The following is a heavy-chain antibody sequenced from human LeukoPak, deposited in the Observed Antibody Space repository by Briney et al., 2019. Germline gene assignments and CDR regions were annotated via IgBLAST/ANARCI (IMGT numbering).Heavy chain of an antibody. CDR3: ARVDYGDYGMDV. D-gene: IGHD4-17*01. CDR1: GISFSYYD. J-gene: IGHJ6*02. Sequence: GGSLRLSCVASGISFSYYDMHWVRQAPGKGLEWVSYISSSGSTIYYADSVKGRFTISRDNAKNSLYLQMNSLRAEDTAVYYCARVDYGDYGMDVWGQGTTVTVSS. CDR2: ISSSGSTI. V-gene: IGHV3-11*01.